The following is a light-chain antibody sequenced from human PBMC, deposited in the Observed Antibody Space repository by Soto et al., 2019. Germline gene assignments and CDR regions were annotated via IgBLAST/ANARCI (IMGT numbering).Light chain of an antibody. CDR1: PSVSNN. CDR3: QQYNDWPPIT. J-gene: IGKJ5*01. CDR2: YAS. Sequence: EIMMTQSPATLSVSPGESATLSCRASPSVSNNLAWYQHKPGQAPRLLIYYASTRATGIPARFSGSGSVTEFTLTISSLQSEDFALYYCQQYNDWPPITFGQGTRLQIK. V-gene: IGKV3-15*01.